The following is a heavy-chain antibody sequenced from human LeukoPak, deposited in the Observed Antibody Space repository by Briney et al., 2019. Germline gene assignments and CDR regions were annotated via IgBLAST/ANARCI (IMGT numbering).Heavy chain of an antibody. V-gene: IGHV4-4*07. D-gene: IGHD3-10*01. CDR2: IHASGTT. CDR1: GGSISSYF. Sequence: SETLSLTCNVSGGSISSYFWTWIRQPAGKGLERIGRIHASGTTNYNSSLKSRVSISVDTSKNQFSLQLTSVTAADTAVYFCARDGADVYGRAFDYWGQGTLVSVSS. CDR3: ARDGADVYGRAFDY. J-gene: IGHJ4*02.